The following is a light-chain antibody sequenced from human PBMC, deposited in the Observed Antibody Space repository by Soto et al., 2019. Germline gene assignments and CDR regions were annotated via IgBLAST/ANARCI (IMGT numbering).Light chain of an antibody. CDR3: QQRSNWAIT. CDR1: QSVSSY. Sequence: DIVLTQSPATLSLSPGQRSTLSCTASQSVSSYLAWYQQKPGQAPRLLIYDASNRATGLPARFSGSGSGTDFPLTISRLENEDCAVYYRQQRSNWAITFGQGTRLEIK. V-gene: IGKV3-11*01. CDR2: DAS. J-gene: IGKJ5*01.